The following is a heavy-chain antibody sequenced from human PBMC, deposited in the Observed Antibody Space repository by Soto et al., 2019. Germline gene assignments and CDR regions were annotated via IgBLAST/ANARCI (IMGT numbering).Heavy chain of an antibody. CDR3: AKSSTAAAINY. CDR1: GFTFKNYG. V-gene: IGHV3-30*02. J-gene: IGHJ4*02. Sequence: GGSLRLSCVASGFTFKNYGMHWVRQAPGKGLEWVADFWADGRTTYYADSVKGRFTISRDNSKNTLYLQMNSLRAEDTAVYYCAKSSTAAAINYWGQGTLVTVSS. D-gene: IGHD2-2*01. CDR2: FWADGRTT.